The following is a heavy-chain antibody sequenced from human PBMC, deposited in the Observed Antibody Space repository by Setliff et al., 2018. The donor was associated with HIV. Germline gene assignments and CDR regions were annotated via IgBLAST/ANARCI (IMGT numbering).Heavy chain of an antibody. CDR1: GYSISSGHY. D-gene: IGHD1-7*01. Sequence: ETLSLTCAVSGYSISSGHYWGWIRQPPGEGLEWIGSVSPGGTTYYNPSLKSRVTISVDTSQNQVSLKLTSVTAADTAVYYCARGGATGTTRLDYWGQGTLVTVSS. V-gene: IGHV4-38-2*01. CDR3: ARGGATGTTRLDY. CDR2: VSPGGTT. J-gene: IGHJ4*02.